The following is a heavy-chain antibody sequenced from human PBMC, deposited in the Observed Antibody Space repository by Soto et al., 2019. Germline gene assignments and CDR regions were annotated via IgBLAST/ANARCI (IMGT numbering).Heavy chain of an antibody. Sequence: QVQLVESGGGVVQPGRSLRLSCAASGFTFISYGMHWVRQAPGKGLQWVAYISYDGSDRNYEDSVKGRFTISRGNSKNTWYLQINSLKTEDTAVYYCARAKNYYYAMDVWGQGTTVTVSS. V-gene: IGHV3-33*05. CDR3: ARAKNYYYAMDV. CDR2: ISYDGSDR. CDR1: GFTFISYG. J-gene: IGHJ6*02.